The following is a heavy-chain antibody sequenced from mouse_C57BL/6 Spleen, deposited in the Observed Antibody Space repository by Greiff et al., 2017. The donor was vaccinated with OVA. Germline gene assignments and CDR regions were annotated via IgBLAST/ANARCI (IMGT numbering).Heavy chain of an antibody. D-gene: IGHD2-3*01. V-gene: IGHV1-15*01. J-gene: IGHJ3*01. CDR2: IDPENGGT. Sequence: VQLVEPGAELVRPGASVTLSCKASGYTFTDYEMHWVKQTPVQGLEWIGAIDPENGGTAYNQKFKGKAILTADKSSSTAYMELRSLTSEDSAVYYCTRDDGYSFAYWGQGTLVTVSA. CDR1: GYTFTDYE. CDR3: TRDDGYSFAY.